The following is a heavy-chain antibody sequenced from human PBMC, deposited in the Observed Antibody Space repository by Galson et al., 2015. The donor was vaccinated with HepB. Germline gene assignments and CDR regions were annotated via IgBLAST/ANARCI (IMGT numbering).Heavy chain of an antibody. V-gene: IGHV3-7*01. D-gene: IGHD1-14*01. CDR3: ARERNTNYGWFDP. J-gene: IGHJ5*02. CDR1: GFSISRNW. CDR2: IKQDGSEQ. Sequence: SLRLSCAASGFSISRNWMTWLRQAPGKGLEWMANIKQDGSEQDYMDSVKGRFTISRDNARNLLYLQMNSLRAEDTAVYYCARERNTNYGWFDPWGQGTLVTVSS.